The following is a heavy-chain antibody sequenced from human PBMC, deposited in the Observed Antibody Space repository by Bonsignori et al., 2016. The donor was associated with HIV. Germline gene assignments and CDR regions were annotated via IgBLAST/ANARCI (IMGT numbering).Heavy chain of an antibody. CDR2: VYQSGTT. Sequence: QVQLQESGPGLVEPSETLSLTCTVSGSSIASDYCWDWIRQSPGKGLEWIGSVYQSGTTYINPSLKGRATISVDTSNNKFSLRVTSVTVDDAAVYYCARDVKLHWGTPPWYFGSLGAVGTLVAVSS. J-gene: IGHJ2*01. CDR3: ARDVKLHWGTPPWYFGS. V-gene: IGHV4-38-2*02. D-gene: IGHD3-16*01. CDR1: GSSIASDYC.